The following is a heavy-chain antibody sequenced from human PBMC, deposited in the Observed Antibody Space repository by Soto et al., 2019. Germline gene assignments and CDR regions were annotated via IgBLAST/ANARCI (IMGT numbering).Heavy chain of an antibody. V-gene: IGHV4-34*01. Sequence: QVILEQWGAGLLKPSETLSLTCAVYGGSFSGYYWTWIRQPPGRGLEWLGEINHSGITDYNPSLKSRVSISIDTSKNQFSLKLNSVTAADTAVYYCAVGPRMWLAGGGYWGQGTLVTVSS. D-gene: IGHD6-19*01. CDR2: INHSGIT. CDR1: GGSFSGYY. J-gene: IGHJ4*02. CDR3: AVGPRMWLAGGGY.